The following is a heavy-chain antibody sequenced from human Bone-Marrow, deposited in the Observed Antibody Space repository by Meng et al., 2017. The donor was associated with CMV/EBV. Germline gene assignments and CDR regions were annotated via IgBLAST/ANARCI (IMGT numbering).Heavy chain of an antibody. CDR3: ARDRWIHLWLEDYYSYAMDV. J-gene: IGHJ6*02. V-gene: IGHV4-61*08. Sequence: SETLSLTCTVSGGSVSSGDYYWSWIRQPPGKGLEWIGYIHNSGDTNYNPSLKSRVTISVDTSKNQFSLKVSSVTAADTAVYYCARDRWIHLWLEDYYSYAMDVWGPGTTVTVSS. D-gene: IGHD5-18*01. CDR1: GGSVSSGDYY. CDR2: IHNSGDT.